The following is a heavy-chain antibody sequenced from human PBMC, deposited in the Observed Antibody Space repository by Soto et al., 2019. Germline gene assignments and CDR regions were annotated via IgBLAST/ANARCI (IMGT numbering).Heavy chain of an antibody. J-gene: IGHJ3*02. CDR3: ATLHCSGGSCYYVPDAFDI. D-gene: IGHD2-15*01. V-gene: IGHV1-2*02. CDR2: INPNSGGT. CDR1: GYTFTGYY. Sequence: ASVKVSCKASGYTFTGYYMHWVRQAPGQGLEWMGWINPNSGGTNYAQKFQGRVTMTRDTSISTAYMELSRLRSDDTAVYYCATLHCSGGSCYYVPDAFDIWGQGTMGTVS.